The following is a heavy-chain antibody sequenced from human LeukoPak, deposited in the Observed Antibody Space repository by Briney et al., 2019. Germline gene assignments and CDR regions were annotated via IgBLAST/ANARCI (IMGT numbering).Heavy chain of an antibody. CDR2: IYYSGST. CDR3: ARDIYGGNSYFDY. V-gene: IGHV4-59*12. CDR1: GGSISSYY. J-gene: IGHJ4*02. Sequence: SETLSLTCTVSGGSISSYYWSWIRQPPGKGLEWIGYIYYSGSTYYNPSLKSRVTISVDTSKNQFSLKLSSVTAADTAVYYCARDIYGGNSYFDYWGQGTLVTVSS. D-gene: IGHD4-23*01.